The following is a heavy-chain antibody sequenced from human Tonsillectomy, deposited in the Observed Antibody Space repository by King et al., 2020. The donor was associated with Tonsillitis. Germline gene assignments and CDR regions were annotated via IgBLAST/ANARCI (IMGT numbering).Heavy chain of an antibody. J-gene: IGHJ5*02. CDR1: GGSISSGIYF. CDR2: IYTSGST. CDR3: ARETHHYDSSGYPNWFDP. Sequence: VQLQESGPGLVKPSQTLSLTCTVSGGSISSGIYFWSWIRQPAGKGLEWIGRIYTSGSTSYNPSLKSRVTISVDTSKNQFSQKLSSVTAADTAVYYCARETHHYDSSGYPNWFDPWGQGTLVTVSS. D-gene: IGHD3-22*01. V-gene: IGHV4-61*02.